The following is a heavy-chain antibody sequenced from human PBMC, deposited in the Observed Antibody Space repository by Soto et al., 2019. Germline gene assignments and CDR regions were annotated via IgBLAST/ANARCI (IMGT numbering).Heavy chain of an antibody. Sequence: EVQLLESGGGSVQPGGSLRLSCAASGFSFSGYAMAWVRQAPGKGLEWVSGISGSGATTYYADSVKGRCTISRDNSKNTLSLRVNRLSAEDPAVYYCAKAGGGYAKWHFDSWGHGSLVTVSS. D-gene: IGHD5-12*01. CDR3: AKAGGGYAKWHFDS. CDR2: ISGSGATT. J-gene: IGHJ4*01. CDR1: GFSFSGYA. V-gene: IGHV3-23*01.